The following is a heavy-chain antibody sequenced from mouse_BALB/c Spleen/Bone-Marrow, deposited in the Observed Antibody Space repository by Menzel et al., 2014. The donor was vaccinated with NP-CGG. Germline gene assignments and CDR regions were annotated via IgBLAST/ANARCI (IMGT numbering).Heavy chain of an antibody. CDR2: IDPSDSYT. CDR3: ATARATSYAMDY. D-gene: IGHD3-1*01. CDR1: GCTFTSYW. Sequence: QVQLQQSGAELVKPGASVKLSCKASGCTFTSYWMHWVKQRPGQGPEWIGEIDPSDSYTNYNQKFKGKATLTVDKSSSTAYMQLSSLTSEDSAVYYCATARATSYAMDYWGQGTSVTVSS. V-gene: IGHV1-69*02. J-gene: IGHJ4*01.